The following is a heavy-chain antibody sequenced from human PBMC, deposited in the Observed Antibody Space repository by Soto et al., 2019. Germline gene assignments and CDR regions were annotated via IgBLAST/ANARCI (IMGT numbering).Heavy chain of an antibody. CDR2: ISSSSSYI. D-gene: IGHD1-26*01. Sequence: EVQLVESGGGLVKPGGSLRLSCAASGFTFSSYSMNWVRQAPGKGLEWVSRISSSSSYINYADSVKGRFTISRYNAKNSLYMKMNSLRAEDRAVYYWARDSGWDLKAFDIWGQGTMVTVSS. J-gene: IGHJ3*02. V-gene: IGHV3-21*01. CDR1: GFTFSSYS. CDR3: ARDSGWDLKAFDI.